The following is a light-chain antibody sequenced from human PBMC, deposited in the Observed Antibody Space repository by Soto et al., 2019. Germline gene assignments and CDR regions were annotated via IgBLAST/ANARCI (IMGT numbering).Light chain of an antibody. Sequence: DIQMTQSPSTLSTSVGDTVTITCRASQSIGIWLSWFQQKPGKAPNLLIYKASTLESGVPSRFRGRGSATNFTLTILSLQPDDFATYYCQQYDNFPFTFAQGTRL. CDR3: QQYDNFPFT. CDR1: QSIGIW. CDR2: KAS. V-gene: IGKV1-5*03. J-gene: IGKJ2*01.